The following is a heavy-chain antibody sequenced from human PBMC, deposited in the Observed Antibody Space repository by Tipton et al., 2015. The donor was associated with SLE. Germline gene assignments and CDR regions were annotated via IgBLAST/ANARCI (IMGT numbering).Heavy chain of an antibody. Sequence: QLVQSGSELKKPGASVKASCKASGYTFTSYAINWVRQAPGQGLEWMGWINTNTGNPAYAQGFTGRFVFSLDTSVSTAYLQISSLEAEDTAVYCCARDGNIVVSPPPQWFIPCGHVSLVSVSS. D-gene: IGHD2-15*01. V-gene: IGHV7-4-1*02. J-gene: IGHJ5*02. CDR1: GYTFTSYA. CDR2: INTNTGNP. CDR3: ARDGNIVVSPPPQWFIP.